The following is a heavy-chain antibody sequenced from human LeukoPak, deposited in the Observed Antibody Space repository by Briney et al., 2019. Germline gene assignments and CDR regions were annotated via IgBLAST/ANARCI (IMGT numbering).Heavy chain of an antibody. Sequence: SETLSLTCTVSGGSISSYYWSWIRQPPGKGLEWIGYIYYSGSTNYNPSLKSRVTISVDTSKNQFSLKLSSVTAADTAVYYCASWQTTVTTWGQGTLVTVSS. CDR1: GGSISSYY. CDR2: IYYSGST. V-gene: IGHV4-59*12. J-gene: IGHJ5*02. D-gene: IGHD4-17*01. CDR3: ASWQTTVTT.